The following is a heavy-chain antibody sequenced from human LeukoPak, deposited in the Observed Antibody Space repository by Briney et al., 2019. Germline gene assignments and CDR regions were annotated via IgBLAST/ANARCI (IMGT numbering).Heavy chain of an antibody. CDR1: GFTFSSYG. Sequence: QPGGSLSLSCAVSGFTFSSYGMHWVRQVPGKGMEWVAFVRYDGSNKYYADSMKGRFTISRDNSKNTLYLQMNSLRAEDTAVYYCAKGGTKYCSSTGCNFDYWGQGTLVTVSS. CDR2: VRYDGSNK. V-gene: IGHV3-30*02. J-gene: IGHJ4*02. CDR3: AKGGTKYCSSTGCNFDY. D-gene: IGHD2-2*01.